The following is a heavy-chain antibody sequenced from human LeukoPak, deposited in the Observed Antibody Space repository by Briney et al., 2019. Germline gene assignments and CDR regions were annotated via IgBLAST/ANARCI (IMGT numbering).Heavy chain of an antibody. D-gene: IGHD1-1*01. CDR1: GYTFIGYY. CDR2: INPNNGGT. V-gene: IGHV1-2*02. CDR3: ARGGYNTSFRSYYFYYMDV. J-gene: IGHJ6*03. Sequence: ASVKVFCKASGYTFIGYYIHWVRQAPGQGLEWMGWINPNNGGTNYAQRFQGRVTMTRDTTINTAYMELSRLRFDDTAVYYCARGGYNTSFRSYYFYYMDVWGKGTTVTVSS.